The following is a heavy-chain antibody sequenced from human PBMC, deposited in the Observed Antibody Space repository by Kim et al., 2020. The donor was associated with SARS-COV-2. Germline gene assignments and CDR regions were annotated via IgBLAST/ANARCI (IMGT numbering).Heavy chain of an antibody. Sequence: PSTKRRVTLSVDTSKNQFSLKRISVTAADTAVYYCARERGSSSWTGKLDYWGQGTLVTVSS. J-gene: IGHJ4*02. D-gene: IGHD6-13*01. V-gene: IGHV4-39*07. CDR3: ARERGSSSWTGKLDY.